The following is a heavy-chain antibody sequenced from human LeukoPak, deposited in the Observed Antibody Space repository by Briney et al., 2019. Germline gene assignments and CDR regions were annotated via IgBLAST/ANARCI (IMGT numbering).Heavy chain of an antibody. CDR2: IRTKAKNYAT. V-gene: IGHV3-73*01. CDR3: ARALLRYFDWDAFDI. J-gene: IGHJ3*02. Sequence: QSGGSLRLSCAGPGFTFRGSAMHWVRQASGKGLEWVGRIRTKAKNYATAYAASVSGRFTISRDDSKNMAYLHLNGLKAEDTALYYCARALLRYFDWDAFDIWGQGTMVTVSS. CDR1: GFTFRGSA. D-gene: IGHD3-9*01.